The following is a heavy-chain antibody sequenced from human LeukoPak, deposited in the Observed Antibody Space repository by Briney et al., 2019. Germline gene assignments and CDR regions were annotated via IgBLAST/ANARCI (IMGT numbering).Heavy chain of an antibody. V-gene: IGHV1-18*01. CDR2: ISAYNGNT. J-gene: IGHJ4*02. CDR1: GYTFTSYG. Sequence: GASVKVSCKASGYTFTSYGISWVRQAPGQGLEWMGWISAYNGNTNYAQKFQGRVTMTRDTSISTAYMELSRLRSDDTAVYYCARETSRGVTATDYWGQGTLVTVSS. CDR3: ARETSRGVTATDY. D-gene: IGHD2-21*02.